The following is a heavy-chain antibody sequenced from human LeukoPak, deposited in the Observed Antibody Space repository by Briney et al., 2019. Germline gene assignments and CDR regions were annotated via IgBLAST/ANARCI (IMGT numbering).Heavy chain of an antibody. V-gene: IGHV3-23*01. J-gene: IGHJ4*02. D-gene: IGHD1-26*01. CDR1: GFTFSDYA. Sequence: GGSLRLSCAASGFTFSDYAMTWVRQAPGKGLEWVSTINSGGAINYADSVKGRFTISRDNPKNTLYLQMNSLRAEDTAVYYCARGGPTGSNYFDFWGQGTLVTVSS. CDR3: ARGGPTGSNYFDF. CDR2: INSGGAI.